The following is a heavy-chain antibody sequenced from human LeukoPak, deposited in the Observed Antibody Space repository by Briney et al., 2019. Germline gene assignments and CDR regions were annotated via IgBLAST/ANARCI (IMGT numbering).Heavy chain of an antibody. CDR1: GYTFPSYD. J-gene: IGHJ3*02. Sequence: ASVKVSCKASGYTFPSYDINWVRQATGQALEWMGWMNPNSGNTGYAQKFQGRVTMTRNTSISTAYMELSSLRSEDTAVYYCARTQSGKSSFNAFDIWGQGTMVTVSS. D-gene: IGHD3-3*01. CDR3: ARTQSGKSSFNAFDI. V-gene: IGHV1-8*01. CDR2: MNPNSGNT.